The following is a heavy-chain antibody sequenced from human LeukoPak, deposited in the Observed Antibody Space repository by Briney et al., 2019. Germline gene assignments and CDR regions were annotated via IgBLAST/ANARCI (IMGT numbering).Heavy chain of an antibody. CDR3: ATDQGIAAAGTLFDY. CDR2: FDPEDGET. D-gene: IGHD6-13*01. J-gene: IGHJ4*02. Sequence: ASVKVSCRASGYTFTTYGISWVRQAPGQGLEWMGGFDPEDGETIYAQKFQGRVTMTEDTSTDTAYMELSSLRSEDTAVYYCATDQGIAAAGTLFDYWGQGTLVTVSS. CDR1: GYTFTTYG. V-gene: IGHV1-24*01.